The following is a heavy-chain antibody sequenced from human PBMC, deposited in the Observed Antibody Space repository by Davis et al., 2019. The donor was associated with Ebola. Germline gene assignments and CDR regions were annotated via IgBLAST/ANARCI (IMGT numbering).Heavy chain of an antibody. D-gene: IGHD2-21*01. CDR1: GYTFTSYA. V-gene: IGHV1-8*02. CDR2: INPNSGNT. J-gene: IGHJ4*02. Sequence: AASVKVSCKASGYTFTSYAMNWVRQAPGQGLEWMGWINPNSGNTGYAQKFQGRVTMTRENSISTAYMELSSLRSEDTSVYFCARGGVAYSDLDYWGQGTLVAVSS. CDR3: ARGGVAYSDLDY.